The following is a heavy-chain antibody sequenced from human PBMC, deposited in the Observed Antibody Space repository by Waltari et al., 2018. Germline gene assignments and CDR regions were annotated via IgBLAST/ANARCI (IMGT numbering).Heavy chain of an antibody. V-gene: IGHV1-46*01. D-gene: IGHD3-10*01. CDR2: INPSGGST. CDR3: ARDETPNYYGSGSTNKVVAFDI. Sequence: QVQLVQSGAEVKKPGSSVKVSCKASGGTFSSYAISWVRQAPGQGLEWMGIINPSGGSTSYAQKFQGRVTMTRDTSTSTVYMELSSLRSEDTAVYYCARDETPNYYGSGSTNKVVAFDIWGQGTMVTVSS. J-gene: IGHJ3*02. CDR1: GGTFSSYA.